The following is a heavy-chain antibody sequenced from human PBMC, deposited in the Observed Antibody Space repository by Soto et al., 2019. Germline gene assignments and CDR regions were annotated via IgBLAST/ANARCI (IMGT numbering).Heavy chain of an antibody. Sequence: XGALRLTCAASGFSVSDNYVTWVRQAPGKGLEWVSVIYAGGDTFYADSVKGRFTISRDTSENMVYLQMRRLRVEDTAVYHCARGLGLCSGGACYEDWGQGTVVTVSS. V-gene: IGHV3-53*01. D-gene: IGHD2-8*02. J-gene: IGHJ4*02. CDR1: GFSVSDNY. CDR2: IYAGGDT. CDR3: ARGLGLCSGGACYED.